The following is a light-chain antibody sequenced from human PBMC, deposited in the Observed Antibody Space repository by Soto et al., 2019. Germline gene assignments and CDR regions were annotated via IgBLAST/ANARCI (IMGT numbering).Light chain of an antibody. CDR3: QQYNNWPRT. CDR2: GAS. V-gene: IGKV3-15*01. J-gene: IGKJ1*01. CDR1: QSVSSN. Sequence: EIVMTRSPATLSVSPGESATLSCRASQSVSSNLAWYQQKPGQAPSLLIYGASTRATGIPARFSGSGFGTEFTLTISSLQSEDFAVYYCQQYNNWPRTFGQGTKV.